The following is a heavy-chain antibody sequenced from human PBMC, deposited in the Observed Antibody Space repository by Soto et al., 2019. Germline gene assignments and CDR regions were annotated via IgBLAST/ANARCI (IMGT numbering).Heavy chain of an antibody. D-gene: IGHD3-3*01. Sequence: QVQLVESGGGVVQPGRSLRLSCAASGITFSSYGMHWVRQAPGKGLEWVAVISYDGTNKYYGDSVKGRFSISRDNSKNTLYLQMNSLRAEDTAAYYCAKGLGWRVLDDAFDIWGQGTMVTVSS. J-gene: IGHJ3*02. CDR3: AKGLGWRVLDDAFDI. V-gene: IGHV3-30*18. CDR2: ISYDGTNK. CDR1: GITFSSYG.